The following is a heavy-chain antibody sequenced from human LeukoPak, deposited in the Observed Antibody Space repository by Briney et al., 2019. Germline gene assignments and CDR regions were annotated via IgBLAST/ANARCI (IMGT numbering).Heavy chain of an antibody. J-gene: IGHJ4*02. V-gene: IGHV4-4*07. Sequence: SETLSLTCTVSGGSISSYYWSWIRQPAGKGLEWIGRIYTSGSTNYNPSLKSRVTMSVDTSKNQFSLKLSSVTAADTAVYYCARLDDYGDYRYFDYWGQGTLVTVS. CDR1: GGSISSYY. D-gene: IGHD4-17*01. CDR2: IYTSGST. CDR3: ARLDDYGDYRYFDY.